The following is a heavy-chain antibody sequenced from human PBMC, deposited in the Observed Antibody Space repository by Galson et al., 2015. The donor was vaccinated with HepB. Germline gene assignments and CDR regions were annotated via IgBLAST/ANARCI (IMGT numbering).Heavy chain of an antibody. CDR2: INAGNGNT. CDR1: GYTFTSYA. V-gene: IGHV1-3*01. CDR3: ARVGTRTHYYFDY. Sequence: SVKVSCKASGYTFTSYAMHWVRQAPGQRLEWMGWINAGNGNTKYSQKFQGRVTITRDTSASTAYMELSSLRSEDTAVYYCARVGTRTHYYFDYWGQGTLVTVSS. J-gene: IGHJ4*02. D-gene: IGHD2-15*01.